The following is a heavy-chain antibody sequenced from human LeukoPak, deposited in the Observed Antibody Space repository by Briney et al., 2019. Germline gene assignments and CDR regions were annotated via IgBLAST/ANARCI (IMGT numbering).Heavy chain of an antibody. CDR1: GVSFNDYY. CDR3: TRMTTGHDY. J-gene: IGHJ4*02. V-gene: IGHV4-34*10. CDR2: INHSGYT. D-gene: IGHD4-17*01. Sequence: SETLSLTCAVSGVSFNDYYWSWVRQTPGKGLEWIGEINHSGYTNDSPSLKSRVTLSIDTSRKQFYLNLRSVTVADAGIYYCTRMTTGHDYWGQGTLVTVSS.